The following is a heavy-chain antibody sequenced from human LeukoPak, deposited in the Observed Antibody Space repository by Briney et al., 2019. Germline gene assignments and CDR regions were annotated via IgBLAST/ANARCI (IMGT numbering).Heavy chain of an antibody. CDR3: AREVEWELLPYYFDY. CDR2: IYHSGTT. CDR1: GYSISSGYY. D-gene: IGHD1-26*01. V-gene: IGHV4-38-2*02. Sequence: SETLSLTCAVSGYSISSGYYWGWIRQPPGKGLEWIGSIYHSGTTYYNPSLKSRVTISVDTSKNQLSLKLSSVTAADTAVYYCAREVEWELLPYYFDYWGQGTLVTVSS. J-gene: IGHJ4*02.